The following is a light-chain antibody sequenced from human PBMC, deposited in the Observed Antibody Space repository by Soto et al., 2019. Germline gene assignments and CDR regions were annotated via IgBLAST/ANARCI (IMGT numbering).Light chain of an antibody. J-gene: IGLJ1*01. CDR2: AVT. CDR1: SSDVGQDKS. CDR3: VSLTNTGTLV. V-gene: IGLV2-14*01. Sequence: QSALTQPASVSGSRGQSITISCAGRSSDVGQDKSVSWYQQGPGKAPKLIIYAVTSRPSGVSNRFSGSRSGNTASLTISGLQPEDEAHYFCVSLTNTGTLVFGSGTKVTVL.